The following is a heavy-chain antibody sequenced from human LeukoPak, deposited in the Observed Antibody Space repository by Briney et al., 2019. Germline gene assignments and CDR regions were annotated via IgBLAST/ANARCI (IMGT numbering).Heavy chain of an antibody. V-gene: IGHV3-23*01. CDR1: GFTFSSYA. J-gene: IGHJ4*02. D-gene: IGHD3-10*01. Sequence: GRSLRLSCAASGFTFSSYAMSWVRQAPGKGLEWVSAISGSGGSTFYADSVKGRFNSSRDNSKNTLYLPLNSLRAEDRAVLFCAKDQSPPRSQSGGHWGPGTPVPGPS. CDR3: AKDQSPPRSQSGGH. CDR2: ISGSGGST.